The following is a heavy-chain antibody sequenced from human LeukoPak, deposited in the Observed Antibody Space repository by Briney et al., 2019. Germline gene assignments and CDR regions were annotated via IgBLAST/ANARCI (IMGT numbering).Heavy chain of an antibody. V-gene: IGHV4-38-2*02. D-gene: IGHD3-10*01. J-gene: IGHJ5*02. CDR1: GYSISSGYF. CDR2: IYHSGTT. CDR3: ARGGYYGSGNDFRFDP. Sequence: PSETLSLTCTVSGYSISSGYFWGWIRQPPGKGLEWIGSIYHSGTTYYNPSLKSRVTISVDTSKNQFSLKLTSVTAADTAVYYCARGGYYGSGNDFRFDPWGQGTLVTVSS.